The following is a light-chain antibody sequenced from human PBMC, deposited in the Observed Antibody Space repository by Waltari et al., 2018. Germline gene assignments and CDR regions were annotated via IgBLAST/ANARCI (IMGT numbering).Light chain of an antibody. CDR2: KAS. Sequence: GDRVPITCRASQSISSWLAWYQQKPGKAPKLLIYKASSLESGVPSRFSGSGSGTEFTLTISSLQPDDFATYYCQQYNSYPFTFGPGTKVDIK. V-gene: IGKV1-5*03. CDR1: QSISSW. CDR3: QQYNSYPFT. J-gene: IGKJ3*01.